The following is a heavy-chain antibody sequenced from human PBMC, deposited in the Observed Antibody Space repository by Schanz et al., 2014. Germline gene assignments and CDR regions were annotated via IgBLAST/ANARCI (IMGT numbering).Heavy chain of an antibody. CDR2: ITYNGGTI. CDR3: ARKMKLGVYGGKRHDSLDI. Sequence: EVQLLESGGGLVQPGGSLRLSCAASGFTFSTHAMSWVRQAPGKGLEWISYITYNGGTIYYADSVKGRFTISRDNSKNSLYLQMNTLRAEDTAVYYCARKMKLGVYGGKRHDSLDIWGQGTRVTVSS. J-gene: IGHJ3*02. D-gene: IGHD4-17*01. CDR1: GFTFSTHA. V-gene: IGHV3-48*04.